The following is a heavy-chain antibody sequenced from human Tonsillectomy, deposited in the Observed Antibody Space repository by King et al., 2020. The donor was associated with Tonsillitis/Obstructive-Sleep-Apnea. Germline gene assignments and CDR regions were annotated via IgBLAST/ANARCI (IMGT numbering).Heavy chain of an antibody. CDR1: GYTLIGYY. V-gene: IGHV1-2*02. D-gene: IGHD2-15*01. Sequence: VQLVQSGAEVKKPGASVKVSCKASGYTLIGYYMHWVRQAPGQGLEWMGWINPNGGGTNYAQNFQGRVTMTRDTSISTVYMELSRLRFDDTAVYYCAREKVIVAATNYWFDPWGQGTLVTVSS. CDR2: INPNGGGT. J-gene: IGHJ5*02. CDR3: AREKVIVAATNYWFDP.